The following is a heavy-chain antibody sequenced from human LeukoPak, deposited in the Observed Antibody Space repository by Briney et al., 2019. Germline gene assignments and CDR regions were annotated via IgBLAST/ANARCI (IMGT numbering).Heavy chain of an antibody. Sequence: ASVEVCCKASGHTFTDYYIHWGRQSPGHGLEWMGWIKPNSGGTNYAHKFHGNVTLTRDTSIITAYMELSSLRSDATAVYHCARSRKYRSGSYIDSWGQGTLVTVSA. CDR3: ARSRKYRSGSYIDS. CDR1: GHTFTDYY. J-gene: IGHJ5*01. D-gene: IGHD6-19*01. V-gene: IGHV1-2*07. CDR2: IKPNSGGT.